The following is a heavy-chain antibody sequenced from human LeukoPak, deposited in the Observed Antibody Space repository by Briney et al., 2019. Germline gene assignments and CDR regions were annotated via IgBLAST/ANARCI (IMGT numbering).Heavy chain of an antibody. CDR2: INHSGST. J-gene: IGHJ4*01. V-gene: IGHV4-34*01. Sequence: SETLSLTCAVYGGSFSDYYWSWIRQPPGKGLEWIGEINHSGSTNYNPSLKSRVTISVDTSKNQFSLKLSSVTAADTAVYYCARLHSSVWPVDYWGHGTLVTVSS. CDR1: GGSFSDYY. D-gene: IGHD6-19*01. CDR3: ARLHSSVWPVDY.